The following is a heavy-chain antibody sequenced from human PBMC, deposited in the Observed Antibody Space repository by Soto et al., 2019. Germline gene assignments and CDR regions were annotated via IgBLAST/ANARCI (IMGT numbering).Heavy chain of an antibody. D-gene: IGHD3-16*01. CDR2: IRSKANNYAT. Sequence: EVQLVESGGGLVQPGGSLKLSCAASGFTFSGSDMHWVRQASGKGLEWVGRIRSKANNYATAYVASVKGRFTISRDDSENTAFLQMNSLKTEDTAVYYCTRRYGATNPFDHSGQGTLVTVSS. CDR3: TRRYGATNPFDH. J-gene: IGHJ4*02. V-gene: IGHV3-73*01. CDR1: GFTFSGSD.